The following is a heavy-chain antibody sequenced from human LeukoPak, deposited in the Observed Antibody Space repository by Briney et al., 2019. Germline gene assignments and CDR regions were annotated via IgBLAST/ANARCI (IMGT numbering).Heavy chain of an antibody. J-gene: IGHJ4*02. CDR2: INHSGST. Sequence: SETLSLTCAVYGGSFSGYYWSWIRQPPGKGLEWIGVINHSGSTNYNLSLKSRVTISVDTSKNQFSLKLSSVTAADTAVYYCARSSGWYPLGYWGQGTLVTVSS. D-gene: IGHD6-19*01. V-gene: IGHV4-34*01. CDR1: GGSFSGYY. CDR3: ARSSGWYPLGY.